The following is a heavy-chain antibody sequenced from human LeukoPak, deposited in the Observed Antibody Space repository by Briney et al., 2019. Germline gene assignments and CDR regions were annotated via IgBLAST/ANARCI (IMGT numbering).Heavy chain of an antibody. V-gene: IGHV4-61*02. CDR2: LYTDGST. CDR1: GGSITSGIYY. Sequence: PSQTLSLTCTVSGGSITSGIYYWGWIRQPAGKGLEWIGRLYTDGSTRYNPALKSRVTISVDTSKNQFSLKLSSVTAADTAVYYCARDFPLWFGRWDFDIWGQGTMVTVSS. J-gene: IGHJ3*02. CDR3: ARDFPLWFGRWDFDI. D-gene: IGHD3-10*01.